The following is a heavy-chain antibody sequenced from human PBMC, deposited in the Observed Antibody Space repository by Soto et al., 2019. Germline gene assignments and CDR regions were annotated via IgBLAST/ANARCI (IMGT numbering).Heavy chain of an antibody. CDR3: AGVVPAAEGPYYYYGMDA. D-gene: IGHD2-2*01. J-gene: IGHJ6*02. V-gene: IGHV3-53*01. CDR2: IYSGSST. Sequence: PGGSLRLSCAASGFTVSGNYMSWVRQAPGKGLEWVSVIYSGSSTDYADSVKGRFTISTDNSKNTLYLQMNSLRGEDTAVYYCAGVVPAAEGPYYYYGMDAWGQGTTVTVSS. CDR1: GFTVSGNY.